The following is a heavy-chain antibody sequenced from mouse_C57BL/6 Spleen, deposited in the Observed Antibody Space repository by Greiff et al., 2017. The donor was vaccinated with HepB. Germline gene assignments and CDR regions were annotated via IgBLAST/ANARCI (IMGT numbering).Heavy chain of an antibody. J-gene: IGHJ1*03. Sequence: VQLQQSGAELVRPGASVTLSCKASGYTFTDYEMHWVKQTPVHGLEWIGAIDPETGGTAYNQKFKGKAILTADKSSSTAYMELRSLTSEDSAVYYWTRSGTYGNYEGYFDVWGTGTTVTVSS. V-gene: IGHV1-15*01. CDR2: IDPETGGT. CDR1: GYTFTDYE. D-gene: IGHD2-1*01. CDR3: TRSGTYGNYEGYFDV.